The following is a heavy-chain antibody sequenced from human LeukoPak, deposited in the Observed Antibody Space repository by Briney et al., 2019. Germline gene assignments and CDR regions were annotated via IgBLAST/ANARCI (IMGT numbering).Heavy chain of an antibody. J-gene: IGHJ1*01. CDR2: IRYDGSNK. D-gene: IGHD3-22*01. CDR1: GFTFSSYG. CDR3: AKVYYDNSGLYFQH. V-gene: IGHV3-30*02. Sequence: GGSLRLSCAGSGFTFSSYGMHWVRQAPGKGLEWVAFIRYDGSNKYYADSVKGRFTISRDNSKNTLYLQMNSLRAEDTAVYYCAKVYYDNSGLYFQHWGQGTLVTVSS.